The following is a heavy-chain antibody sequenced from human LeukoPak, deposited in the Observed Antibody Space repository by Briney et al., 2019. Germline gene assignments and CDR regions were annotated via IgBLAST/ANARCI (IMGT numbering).Heavy chain of an antibody. Sequence: SETPSLTCTVSGGSISSYYWSWTRQPPGKGLEWIGYIYYSGSTNYNPSLKSRVTISVDTSKNQFSLKLTSVTAADTAVYYCARGSTGPFDYWGQGTLVTVSS. CDR1: GGSISSYY. CDR3: ARGSTGPFDY. D-gene: IGHD2-2*01. J-gene: IGHJ4*02. V-gene: IGHV4-59*01. CDR2: IYYSGST.